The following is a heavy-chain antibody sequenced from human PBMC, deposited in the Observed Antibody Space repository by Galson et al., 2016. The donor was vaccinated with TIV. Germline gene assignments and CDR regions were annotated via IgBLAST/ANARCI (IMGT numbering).Heavy chain of an antibody. CDR3: AHHDYNNFFAY. V-gene: IGHV2-70*04. J-gene: IGHJ4*02. D-gene: IGHD4-11*01. Sequence: PALVKPTQTLTLTCSFSGFSLTTGGMRVSWIRQPPGKALEWLARIDWDDDKFYSTSLRTRLTISKDTSKNQVVLTMTNMDPVDTATYYCAHHDYNNFFAYWGQGTLVTVSS. CDR2: IDWDDDK. CDR1: GFSLTTGGMR.